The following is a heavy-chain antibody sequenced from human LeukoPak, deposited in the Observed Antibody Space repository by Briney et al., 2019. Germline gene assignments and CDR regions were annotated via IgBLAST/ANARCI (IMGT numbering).Heavy chain of an antibody. J-gene: IGHJ4*02. CDR2: INTNTGNP. Sequence: ASVKVSCKTVGYLFTSYVLDWVRQAPGQGLEWMGWINTNTGNPTYAQDFTGQIVLSLDTSVSTAYLQISSLKAEDTAIYYCARFPRYCSARSCPDGYDYWGQGTLVTVSS. CDR3: ARFPRYCSARSCPDGYDY. D-gene: IGHD2-15*01. CDR1: GYLFTSYV. V-gene: IGHV7-4-1*02.